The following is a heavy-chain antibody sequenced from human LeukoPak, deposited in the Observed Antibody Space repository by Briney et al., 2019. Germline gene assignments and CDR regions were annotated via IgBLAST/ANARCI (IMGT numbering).Heavy chain of an antibody. V-gene: IGHV3-9*01. CDR1: GFTFDDYA. D-gene: IGHD3-22*01. CDR3: AKDSDSSGPYYFDY. J-gene: IGHJ4*02. CDR2: ISWNSGSI. Sequence: PGGSLRLSCAASGFTFDDYAMHWARQAPGKGLEWVSGISWNSGSIGYADSAKGRFTISRDNAKNSLYLQMNSLRAEDTALYYCAKDSDSSGPYYFDYWGQGTLVTVSS.